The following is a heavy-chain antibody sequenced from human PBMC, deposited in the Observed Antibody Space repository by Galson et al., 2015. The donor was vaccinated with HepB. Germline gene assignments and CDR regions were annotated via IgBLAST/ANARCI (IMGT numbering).Heavy chain of an antibody. V-gene: IGHV1-69*06. J-gene: IGHJ6*02. D-gene: IGHD3-3*01. CDR3: ARDRWRYYDFWSGLESLYYYGMDV. CDR2: IIPIFGTA. CDR1: GGTFSSYA. Sequence: SVKVSCKASGGTFSSYAISWVRQAPGQGLEWMGGIIPIFGTANYAQKFQGRVTITADKSTSTAYMGLSSLRSEDTAVYYCARDRWRYYDFWSGLESLYYYGMDVWGQGTTVTVSS.